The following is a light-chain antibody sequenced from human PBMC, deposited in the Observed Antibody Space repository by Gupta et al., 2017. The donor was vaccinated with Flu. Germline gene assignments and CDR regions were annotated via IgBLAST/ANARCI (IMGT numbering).Light chain of an antibody. J-gene: IGLJ2*01. Sequence: SSVLTQPPAVSVAPGQTARSTCGGYNIGTKSVYWYQQQPGQAPVLFAYDDSDRPSGIPERFSGSNSGNTATLTISRVEAGDEADYYCQVLHRSSDDVVFGGGTKLTAL. CDR2: DDS. V-gene: IGLV3-21*02. CDR1: NIGTKS. CDR3: QVLHRSSDDVV.